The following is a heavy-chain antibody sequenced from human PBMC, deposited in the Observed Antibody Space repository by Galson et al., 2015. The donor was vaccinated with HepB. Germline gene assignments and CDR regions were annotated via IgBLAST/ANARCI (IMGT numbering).Heavy chain of an antibody. D-gene: IGHD2-8*02. J-gene: IGHJ5*01. CDR3: ARGYGWAWFDS. Sequence: LRLSCAASGFIFSNYWMTWVRQAPGRGLEWVANIKQDGSEKYYVDSVKGRFTISRDNARYSLFLQINSLRVEDTAVYYCARGYGWAWFDSWGQGTLVTVSS. V-gene: IGHV3-7*04. CDR1: GFIFSNYW. CDR2: IKQDGSEK.